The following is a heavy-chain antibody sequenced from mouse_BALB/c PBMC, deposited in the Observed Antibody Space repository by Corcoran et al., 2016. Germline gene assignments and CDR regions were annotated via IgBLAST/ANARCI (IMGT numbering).Heavy chain of an antibody. CDR3: ARVYGKAYFDY. J-gene: IGHJ2*01. Sequence: QVTLKESGPGILQPSQTLSLTCSFSGFSLSTSGMGVSWIRQPSGKGLEWLAHIYWDDDKRYNPSLKSRLTISKDTSRNQVFLKITSVDTADTATYYCARVYGKAYFDYWGQGTTLTVSS. V-gene: IGHV8-12*01. CDR2: IYWDDDK. D-gene: IGHD2-1*01. CDR1: GFSLSTSGMG.